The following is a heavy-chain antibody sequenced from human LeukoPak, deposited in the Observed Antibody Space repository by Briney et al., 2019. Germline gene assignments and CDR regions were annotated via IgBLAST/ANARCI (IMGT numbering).Heavy chain of an antibody. CDR3: ARGGDCSGGSCYGNDAFDV. D-gene: IGHD2-15*01. J-gene: IGHJ3*01. Sequence: GGSLRLSCAASGFTFSSYWMHWVRQAPGKGLVWVSRINSDGSSTSYADSVKGRFTISRDNAKNTLYLQMNSLRAEDTAVYYCARGGDCSGGSCYGNDAFDVWGQGTMVTVSS. V-gene: IGHV3-74*01. CDR2: INSDGSST. CDR1: GFTFSSYW.